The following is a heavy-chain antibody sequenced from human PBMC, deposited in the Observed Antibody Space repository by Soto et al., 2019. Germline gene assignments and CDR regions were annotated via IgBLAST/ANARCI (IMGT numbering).Heavy chain of an antibody. V-gene: IGHV4-39*01. CDR3: ARRGYDYVWGSYRPDAFDI. D-gene: IGHD3-16*02. CDR1: GGSISSSSYY. Sequence: PSETLSLTCTVSGGSISSSSYYWGWIRQPPGKGLEWIGSIYYSGSTYYNPSLKSRVTMSVDTSKNQFSLKLSSVTAADTAVYYCARRGYDYVWGSYRPDAFDIWGQGTMVT. CDR2: IYYSGST. J-gene: IGHJ3*02.